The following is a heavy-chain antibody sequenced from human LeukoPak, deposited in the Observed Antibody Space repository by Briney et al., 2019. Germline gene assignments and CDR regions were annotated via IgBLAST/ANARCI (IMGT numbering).Heavy chain of an antibody. CDR2: IRYDGSHK. Sequence: PGGSLRLSCAASGFTFSSYDMHWVRQAPGKGLEWVAFIRYDGSHKYYADSVKGRFTISRDNSKKTLYLQMNSLRAEDTAVYYCAKTRLDYYDSSGSYYFDYWGQGTLVTVSS. CDR3: AKTRLDYYDSSGSYYFDY. CDR1: GFTFSSYD. D-gene: IGHD3-22*01. J-gene: IGHJ4*02. V-gene: IGHV3-30*02.